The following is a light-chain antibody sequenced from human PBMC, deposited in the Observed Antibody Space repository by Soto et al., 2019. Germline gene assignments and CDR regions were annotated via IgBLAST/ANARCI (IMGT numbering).Light chain of an antibody. V-gene: IGKV4-1*01. CDR1: QSVLYSSNNKNY. CDR2: WAS. J-gene: IGKJ1*01. CDR3: KQYYSTPTWT. Sequence: DIVMTQSPDSLAVSLGERATINCKSSQSVLYSSNNKNYLAWYQQKPGQPPKLLFYWASTRESVVPDRISGSGSGTDFTLTLGSLHAEDLAVYYCKQYYSTPTWTFGQATKVEIK.